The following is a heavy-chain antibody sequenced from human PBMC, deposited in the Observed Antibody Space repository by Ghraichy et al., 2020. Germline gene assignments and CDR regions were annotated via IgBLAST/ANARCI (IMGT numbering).Heavy chain of an antibody. V-gene: IGHV3-15*07. J-gene: IGHJ4*02. CDR1: GFSFSNAW. CDR2: IRSKADGGTT. D-gene: IGHD3-16*01. CDR3: ATETILITSGGDSRTDY. Sequence: LSLTCAASGFSFSNAWINWVRQAPGKGLEWVGRIRSKADGGTTDYAAPVKGRFTISRDDSKNTLYLQMNSLKTEDTAVYYCATETILITSGGDSRTDYWRQGTLFTVSS.